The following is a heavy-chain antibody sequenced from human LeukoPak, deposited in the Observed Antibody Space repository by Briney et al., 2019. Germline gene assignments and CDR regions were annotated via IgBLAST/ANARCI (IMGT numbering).Heavy chain of an antibody. Sequence: GGSLRLSCAASGFTFSSYAMSWVRQAPGKGLEWVSAISGSGGSTYYADSVKGRFTISRDNAKNSLYLQMNSLRAEDTALYYCAKDYYGSGSYTPFDYWGQGTLVTVSS. J-gene: IGHJ4*02. D-gene: IGHD3-10*01. V-gene: IGHV3-23*01. CDR2: ISGSGGST. CDR1: GFTFSSYA. CDR3: AKDYYGSGSYTPFDY.